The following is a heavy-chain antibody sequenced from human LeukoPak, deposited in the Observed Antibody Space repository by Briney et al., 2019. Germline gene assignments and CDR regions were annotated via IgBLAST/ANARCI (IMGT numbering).Heavy chain of an antibody. D-gene: IGHD4-11*01. CDR3: ASSPTQVDYYYTDV. V-gene: IGHV4-34*01. Sequence: SETLSLTCAVYGGSFSGYYWSWIRQPPGKGLEWIGEINHSGSTNYNPSLKSRVTISVDTSKNQFSLKLSSVTAADTAVYYCASSPTQVDYYYTDVWGKGTTVTVSS. CDR2: INHSGST. CDR1: GGSFSGYY. J-gene: IGHJ6*03.